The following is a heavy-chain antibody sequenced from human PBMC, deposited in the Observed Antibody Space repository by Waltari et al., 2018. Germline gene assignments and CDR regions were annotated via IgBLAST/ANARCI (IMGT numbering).Heavy chain of an antibody. Sequence: VRQAPGQGLEWMGWINPNSGGTNYAQKFQGRVTMTRDTSISTAYMELSRLRSDDTAVYYCARGTTVTTPVDYWGQGTLVTVSS. D-gene: IGHD4-17*01. CDR3: ARGTTVTTPVDY. V-gene: IGHV1-2*02. CDR2: INPNSGGT. J-gene: IGHJ4*02.